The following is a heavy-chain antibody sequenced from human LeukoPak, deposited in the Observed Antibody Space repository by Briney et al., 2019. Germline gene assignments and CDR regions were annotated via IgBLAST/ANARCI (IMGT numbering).Heavy chain of an antibody. CDR1: GFTFSDYY. Sequence: GGSLRLSCAASGFTFSDYYMSWIRQAPGKGLEWVSYISSSGSTIYYADCVKGRFTISRDNAKNSLYLQMNSLRAEDTAVCYCARGLPATLLDYWGQGTLVTVSS. V-gene: IGHV3-11*01. CDR2: ISSSGSTI. CDR3: ARGLPATLLDY. D-gene: IGHD2-2*01. J-gene: IGHJ4*02.